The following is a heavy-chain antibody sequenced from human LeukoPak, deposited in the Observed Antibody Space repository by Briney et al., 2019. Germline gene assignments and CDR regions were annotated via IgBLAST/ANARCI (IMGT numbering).Heavy chain of an antibody. V-gene: IGHV4-34*01. D-gene: IGHD3-9*01. J-gene: IGHJ4*02. Sequence: SETLSLTCAVYGGSFSGYYWSWVRQPPGKGLEWIGEINHSGSTNCNPSLKSRVTISVDTSKNQFSLKLSSVTAADTAVYYCARGHTDILTGYYIPYWGQGTLVTVSS. CDR2: INHSGST. CDR1: GGSFSGYY. CDR3: ARGHTDILTGYYIPY.